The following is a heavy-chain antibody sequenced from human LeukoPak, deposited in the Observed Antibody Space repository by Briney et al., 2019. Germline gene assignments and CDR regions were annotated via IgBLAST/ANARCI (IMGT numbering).Heavy chain of an antibody. CDR2: IIPIFGTA. Sequence: ASVKVSCKASGGTFSSYAISWVRQAPGQGLEWMGGIIPIFGTADYAQKFQGRVTITTDESTSTAYMELSSLRSEDTAVYYCARAHHYSYGHSGFDYWGQGTLVTVSS. V-gene: IGHV1-69*05. D-gene: IGHD5-18*01. CDR3: ARAHHYSYGHSGFDY. J-gene: IGHJ4*02. CDR1: GGTFSSYA.